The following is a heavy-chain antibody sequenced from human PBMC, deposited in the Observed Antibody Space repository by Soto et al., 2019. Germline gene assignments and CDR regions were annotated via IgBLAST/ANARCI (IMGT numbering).Heavy chain of an antibody. CDR2: IYYSGST. J-gene: IGHJ5*02. Sequence: PSETLSLTCTVSGGSISSCGYYWSWIRQHPVKGLEWIGYIYYSGSTYYNPSLKSRVTISVDTSKNQFSLKLSSVTAADTAVYYCARAAYYDFWSGPPNWFDPWGQGTLVTVSS. CDR1: GGSISSCGYY. CDR3: ARAAYYDFWSGPPNWFDP. D-gene: IGHD3-3*01. V-gene: IGHV4-31*03.